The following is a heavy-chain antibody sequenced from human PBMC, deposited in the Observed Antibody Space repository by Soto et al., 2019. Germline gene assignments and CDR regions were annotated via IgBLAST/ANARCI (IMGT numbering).Heavy chain of an antibody. CDR1: GYIFTNYA. CDR3: VVDGAVPDNIIFDL. D-gene: IGHD6-19*01. Sequence: VASVKVSCKASGYIFTNYAVHWVRQAPGQRLEWMGWINAGDGNTKYSRNFQGRVTFTRDTSASTAYMELSSLRSEDTAVYYCVVDGAVPDNIIFDLWGGGHLVTV. CDR2: INAGDGNT. V-gene: IGHV1-3*01. J-gene: IGHJ4*02.